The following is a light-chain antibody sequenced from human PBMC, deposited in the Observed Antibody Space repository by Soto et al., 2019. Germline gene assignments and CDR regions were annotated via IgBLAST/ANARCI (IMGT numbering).Light chain of an antibody. Sequence: ENVLTQSPATLSLSPGERATLSCWASQSFSSYLAWYQQKPGQAPRLLIYDVSNRATGIPARFSGSGSGTDFTLTISSLEPEDFAVYYCQQRSAWPPMYTFGQGTKLEIK. J-gene: IGKJ2*01. CDR1: QSFSSY. CDR3: QQRSAWPPMYT. V-gene: IGKV3-11*01. CDR2: DVS.